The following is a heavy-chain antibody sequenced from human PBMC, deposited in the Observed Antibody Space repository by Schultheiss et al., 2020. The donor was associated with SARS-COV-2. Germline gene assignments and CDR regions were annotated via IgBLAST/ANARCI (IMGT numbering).Heavy chain of an antibody. J-gene: IGHJ4*02. CDR1: GFTFGDYA. V-gene: IGHV3-49*03. CDR2: IRSIAYGATT. CDR3: AKNSDYGDYVPPIDYFDY. Sequence: GGSLRLSCITSGFTFGDYAMSWFRQAPGKGLEWVGFIRSIAYGATTEYAASVKGRFTISRDDSKSIAFLHMNSLKTEDTAVYYCAKNSDYGDYVPPIDYFDYWGQGTLVTVSS. D-gene: IGHD4-17*01.